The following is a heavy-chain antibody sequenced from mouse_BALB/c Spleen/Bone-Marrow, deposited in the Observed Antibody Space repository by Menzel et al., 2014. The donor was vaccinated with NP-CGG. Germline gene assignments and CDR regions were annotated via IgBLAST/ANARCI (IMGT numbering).Heavy chain of an antibody. J-gene: IGHJ2*01. D-gene: IGHD1-1*01. CDR3: ARSTTTDYFDY. CDR2: IWAGGTT. Sequence: VKLMESGPGLVSPSQSLSITCTVSGFSLTSYGLHWVRQPPGKGLEWLGVIWAGGTTNYNSALMSRLSISKDNSKSQVFLKMNSLQTDDTAMYYCARSTTTDYFDYWGQGTTLTVSS. V-gene: IGHV2-9*02. CDR1: GFSLTSYG.